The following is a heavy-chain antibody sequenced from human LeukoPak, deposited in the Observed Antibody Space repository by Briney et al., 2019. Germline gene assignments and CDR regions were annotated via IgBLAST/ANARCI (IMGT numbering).Heavy chain of an antibody. CDR3: ARVIAGELATMT. Sequence: SQTLSLTCAISGDSVSSNSATWNWIRQSPSRGLEWLGRTYYRSKWYSDYSVSVKSRMTINADTPKNQFSLQVNSVTPEDTAIYFCARVIAGELATMTWGQGTLVTVSP. CDR1: GDSVSSNSAT. J-gene: IGHJ4*02. V-gene: IGHV6-1*01. D-gene: IGHD5-24*01. CDR2: TYYRSKWYS.